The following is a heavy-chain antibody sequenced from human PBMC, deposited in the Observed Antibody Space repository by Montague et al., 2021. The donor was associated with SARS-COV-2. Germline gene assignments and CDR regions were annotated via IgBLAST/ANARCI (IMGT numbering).Heavy chain of an antibody. J-gene: IGHJ4*02. CDR1: GGSISSYY. Sequence: ETLSLTCTVSGGSISSYYWSWIRQPPGEGLEWIGYMYYSGSTNYNPSLKSRVTLSVDTSKNQFSLKLSSVTAADTAVYYCARDFDYWGQGTLVTVSS. CDR2: MYYSGST. V-gene: IGHV4-59*13. CDR3: ARDFDY.